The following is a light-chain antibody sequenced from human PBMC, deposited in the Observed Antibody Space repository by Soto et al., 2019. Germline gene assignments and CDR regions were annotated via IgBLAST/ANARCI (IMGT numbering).Light chain of an antibody. J-gene: IGKJ4*01. CDR3: QQSYKTPLT. Sequence: DLQMTQSPSSLSASVGDRVTITCRASQSISNYLNWYQQKPGKAPKLLIYAASSLQSGVPSRFSGSGSGTDFTLTISILQPEDFASYYCQQSYKTPLTFGGGTKVEI. CDR1: QSISNY. CDR2: AAS. V-gene: IGKV1-39*01.